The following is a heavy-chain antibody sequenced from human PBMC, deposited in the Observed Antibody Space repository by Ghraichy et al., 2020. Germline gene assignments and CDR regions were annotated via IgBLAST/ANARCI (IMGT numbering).Heavy chain of an antibody. CDR3: ARKSSSNWFYDY. V-gene: IGHV4-4*07. CDR1: GVSISTYY. CDR2: MFSSGNT. J-gene: IGHJ4*02. Sequence: LSLTCTVSGVSISTYYWSWIRQPAGKGLEWIGHMFSSGNTNYNPSLKSRVTMSVDTSRSQFSLILSSVTAADTAVYFCARKSSSNWFYDYWGQGILVTVSS. D-gene: IGHD6-13*01.